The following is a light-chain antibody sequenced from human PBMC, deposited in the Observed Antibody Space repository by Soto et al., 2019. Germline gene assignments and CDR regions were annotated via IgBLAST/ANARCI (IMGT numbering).Light chain of an antibody. CDR1: QSVSSSY. V-gene: IGKV3-20*01. CDR3: QQYGSSPPIT. Sequence: EIVLTQPPGTLSLSPGERATLSCRASQSVSSSYLTWYQQKPGQAPRLLIYGASSRATGIPDRFSGSGSGTDFTLPISRLEPEDFAVYYCQQYGSSPPITFGQGTRLEIK. J-gene: IGKJ5*01. CDR2: GAS.